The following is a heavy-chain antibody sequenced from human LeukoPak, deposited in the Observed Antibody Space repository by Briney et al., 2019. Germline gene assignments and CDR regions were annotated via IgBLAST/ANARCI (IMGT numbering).Heavy chain of an antibody. J-gene: IGHJ5*02. CDR2: INWNGGST. CDR1: GLTFSSYA. D-gene: IGHD5-18*01. CDR3: ARDRGVDTAMVNWFDP. Sequence: GGSLRLSCAASGLTFSSYAMNWVRQAPGKGLEWVSDINWNGGSTGYADSVKGRFTISRDNAKNSLYLQMNSLRAEDTALYYCARDRGVDTAMVNWFDPRGQGTLVTVSS. V-gene: IGHV3-20*04.